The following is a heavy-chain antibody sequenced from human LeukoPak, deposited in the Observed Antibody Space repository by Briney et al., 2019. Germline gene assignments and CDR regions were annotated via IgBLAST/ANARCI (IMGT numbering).Heavy chain of an antibody. V-gene: IGHV3-30-3*01. CDR1: GFTFSSYA. CDR3: AVLAAAVPFDH. J-gene: IGHJ4*02. CDR2: ISYDGSNK. Sequence: GGSLRLSCAASGFTFSSYAMHWVRQAPGKGLEWVAVISYDGSNKYYADSVKGRFTISRDNSKNTLYLQMNSLRAEDTAVYYCAVLAAAVPFDHWGQGTLVTVSS. D-gene: IGHD2-2*01.